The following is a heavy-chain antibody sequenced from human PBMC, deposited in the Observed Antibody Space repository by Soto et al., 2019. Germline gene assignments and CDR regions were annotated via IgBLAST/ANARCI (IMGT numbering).Heavy chain of an antibody. Sequence: SETLSLTCTVSGGSISSGDYYWSWIRQPPGKGLEWIGYIYYSGSTYYNPSLKSRVTISVDTSKNQFSLKLSSVTAADTAVYYCARWYSSNVGWFDPWGQGTLVTVSS. V-gene: IGHV4-30-4*01. J-gene: IGHJ5*02. D-gene: IGHD4-4*01. CDR1: GGSISSGDYY. CDR3: ARWYSSNVGWFDP. CDR2: IYYSGST.